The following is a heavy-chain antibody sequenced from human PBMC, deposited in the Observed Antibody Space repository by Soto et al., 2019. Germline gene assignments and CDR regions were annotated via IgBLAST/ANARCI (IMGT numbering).Heavy chain of an antibody. CDR1: GFTFHTYD. D-gene: IGHD1-7*01. CDR2: ISSSSSYI. Sequence: EVQLVESGGGLVTPGGSLRLSCAASGFTFHTYDMNWVRQAPGQGLEWVSSISSSSSYIYYADSVRGRFTISRDNAKNSLYLHMSSLRADDTAVYYCAIDLELEAFDIRGQGTMVTVSS. V-gene: IGHV3-21*02. J-gene: IGHJ3*02. CDR3: AIDLELEAFDI.